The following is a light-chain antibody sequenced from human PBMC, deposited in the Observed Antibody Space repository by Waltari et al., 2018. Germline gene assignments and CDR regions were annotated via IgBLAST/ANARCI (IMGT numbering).Light chain of an antibody. V-gene: IGLV2-11*01. CDR3: CSYVSGYIYD. Sequence: QSALTPPRSVSGSPGQSVTLSCTGSLSDVFVSWYQEHPGKAPKVVIYDVAKRPSGVPERFSGAKSGSTASLTISGLQDEDEADYYCCSYVSGYIYDFGTGTKVTVL. CDR2: DVA. CDR1: LSDVF. J-gene: IGLJ1*01.